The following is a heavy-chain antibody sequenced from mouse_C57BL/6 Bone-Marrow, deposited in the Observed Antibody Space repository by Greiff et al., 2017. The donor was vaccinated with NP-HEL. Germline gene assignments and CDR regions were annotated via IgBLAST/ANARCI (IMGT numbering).Heavy chain of an antibody. CDR2: INPYNGGT. CDR3: AREGEIYYGNYFDY. J-gene: IGHJ2*01. CDR1: GYTFTDYY. V-gene: IGHV1-19*01. D-gene: IGHD2-1*01. Sequence: EVQLQQSGPVLVKPGASVKMSCKASGYTFTDYYMNWVKQSHGKSLEWIGVINPYNGGTSYNQKFKGKATLTVDKTSSTAYMEINSLTSEDYAVYYSAREGEIYYGNYFDYWGQGTTLTVSS.